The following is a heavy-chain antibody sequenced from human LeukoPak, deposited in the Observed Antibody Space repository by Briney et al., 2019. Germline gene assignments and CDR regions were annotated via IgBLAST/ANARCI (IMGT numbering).Heavy chain of an antibody. J-gene: IGHJ4*02. V-gene: IGHV3-48*03. Sequence: PGGSLRLSCAASGFTFSSYEMNWVRQAPGKGLEWVSYISSSGSTIYYADSVKGRFTISRDNSKNTLYLQMDSLRAEDTAVYYCAKDPQYYYGSGRGLSFDYWGQGTLVTVSS. CDR1: GFTFSSYE. CDR3: AKDPQYYYGSGRGLSFDY. D-gene: IGHD3-10*01. CDR2: ISSSGSTI.